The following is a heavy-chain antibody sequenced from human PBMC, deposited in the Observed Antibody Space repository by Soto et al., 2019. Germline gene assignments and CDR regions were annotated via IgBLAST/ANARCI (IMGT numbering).Heavy chain of an antibody. CDR1: GGSISSYY. D-gene: IGHD3-22*01. Sequence: SETLSLTCTVSGGSISSYYCSWIRQPAWKGLEWIGRIYTSGSTNYNPSLKSRVTMSVDTSKNQFSLKLSSVTAADTAVYYCARDSPYYYDSSGYWDAFDIWGQGTMVTVSS. J-gene: IGHJ3*02. CDR2: IYTSGST. CDR3: ARDSPYYYDSSGYWDAFDI. V-gene: IGHV4-4*07.